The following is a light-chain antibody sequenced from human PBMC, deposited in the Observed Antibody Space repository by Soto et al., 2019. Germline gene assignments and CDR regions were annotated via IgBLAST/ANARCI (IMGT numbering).Light chain of an antibody. CDR2: DAS. J-gene: IGKJ2*01. CDR1: QSVSSY. Sequence: EIVLTQSPATLSLSPGERATLSCRASQSVSSYLAWYQQKPGQAPRLLIYDASNRATGIPARFSGSGSGTDFTLTISCLEPEDFAVYYCQQRINWPRTFGQGTKLEIK. V-gene: IGKV3-11*01. CDR3: QQRINWPRT.